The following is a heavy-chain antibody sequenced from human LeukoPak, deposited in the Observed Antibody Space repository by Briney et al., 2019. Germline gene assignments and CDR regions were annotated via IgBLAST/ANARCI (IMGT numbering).Heavy chain of an antibody. CDR3: ARPQPRPLGAFDI. CDR2: IYSGGST. J-gene: IGHJ3*02. CDR1: GSTVSSNY. D-gene: IGHD2-2*01. Sequence: GGSLRLSCAASGSTVSSNYMSWVRQAPGKGLEWVSVIYSGGSTYYADSVTGRFTISRDNSKNTLYLQMNSLRAEDTAVYYCARPQPRPLGAFDIWGQGTMVTVSS. V-gene: IGHV3-66*02.